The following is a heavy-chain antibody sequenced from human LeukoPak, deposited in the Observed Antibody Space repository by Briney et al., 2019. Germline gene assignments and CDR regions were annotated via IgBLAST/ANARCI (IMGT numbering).Heavy chain of an antibody. CDR3: ARDPRCSSTSCYGVDYFDY. V-gene: IGHV3-33*01. D-gene: IGHD2-2*01. CDR2: IWYDGSNK. J-gene: IGHJ4*02. CDR1: GFTFSSYG. Sequence: PGRSLRLSCAASGFTFSSYGMHWVRQAPGKGLEWVAVIWYDGSNKYYADSVKGRFTISRDNSKNTLYLQMNSLRAEDTAVYYCARDPRCSSTSCYGVDYFDYWGRGTLVTVSS.